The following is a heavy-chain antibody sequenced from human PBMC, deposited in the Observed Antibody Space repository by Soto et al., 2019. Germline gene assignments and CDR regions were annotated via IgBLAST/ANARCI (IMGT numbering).Heavy chain of an antibody. CDR2: ISYDGDNK. CDR3: ARGTTTSAFSAMDV. D-gene: IGHD1-1*01. CDR1: GFTFSYHA. J-gene: IGHJ6*02. Sequence: QVQLVESGGGVVQPGRSLRLSCAASGFTFSYHALNWVRQAPGKGLEWVAVISYDGDNKYSAVSVKGRLTISRDNSKNTVSLQMNSLRAEDTAMYFCARGTTTSAFSAMDVWGQGTTVTVSS. V-gene: IGHV3-30-3*01.